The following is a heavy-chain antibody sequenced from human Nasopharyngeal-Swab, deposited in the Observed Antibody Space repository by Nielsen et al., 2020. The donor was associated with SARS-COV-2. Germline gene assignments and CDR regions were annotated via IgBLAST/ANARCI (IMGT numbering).Heavy chain of an antibody. D-gene: IGHD3-22*01. CDR3: TTSRITMIVPPYYYYYGMDV. J-gene: IGHJ6*02. CDR1: GFTFSNAW. V-gene: IGHV3-15*01. Sequence: GESLKISCAASGFTFSNAWMSWVRQAPGKGLEWVGRIKSKTDGGTTDYAAPVKGRFTISRDDSKNTLYLQMNSLKTEDTAVYYCTTSRITMIVPPYYYYYGMDVWGQGTTVTVSS. CDR2: IKSKTDGGTT.